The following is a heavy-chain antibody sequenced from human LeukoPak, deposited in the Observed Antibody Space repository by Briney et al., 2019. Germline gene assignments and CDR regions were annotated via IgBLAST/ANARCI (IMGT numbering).Heavy chain of an antibody. CDR3: ARETTVTTSNWFDP. Sequence: GGSLRLSCAASGFTVSSNYMSWVRQAPGKGLEWVSVIYSGGSTYYADSVKGRFTISRDNSKNTLYLQMNSLRAEDTAVYYCARETTVTTSNWFDPWGQGTLVTVSS. D-gene: IGHD4-17*01. V-gene: IGHV3-53*05. J-gene: IGHJ5*02. CDR1: GFTVSSNY. CDR2: IYSGGST.